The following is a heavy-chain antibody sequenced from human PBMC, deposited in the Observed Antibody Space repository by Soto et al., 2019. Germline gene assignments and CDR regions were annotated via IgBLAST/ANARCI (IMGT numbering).Heavy chain of an antibody. V-gene: IGHV1-69*13. J-gene: IGHJ4*02. Sequence: SVKVSCKASGGTFSSYTISWVRQAPGQGLEWMGGIIPIFGTANYAQKFQGRVTITADESTSTAYMELSSLRSEDTAVYYCARATIGTYNFDYWGQGTLVTVSS. CDR2: IIPIFGTA. D-gene: IGHD1-1*01. CDR3: ARATIGTYNFDY. CDR1: GGTFSSYT.